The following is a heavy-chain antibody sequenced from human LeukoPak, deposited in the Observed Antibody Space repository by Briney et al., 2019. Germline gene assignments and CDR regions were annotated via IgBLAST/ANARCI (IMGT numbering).Heavy chain of an antibody. J-gene: IGHJ4*02. D-gene: IGHD3-22*01. CDR1: GFTFSSYC. CDR2: ISSSSSYI. CDR3: ARDSYCYDSSGYYQEDSNDY. Sequence: GGSLRLSCAASGFTFSSYCMNWVRQAPGKGLEWVASISSSSSYIYYADSVKGRFTISRDNAKNSLYLQMNSLRAVDTAVYYCARDSYCYDSSGYYQEDSNDYWGQGTLVTVSS. V-gene: IGHV3-21*01.